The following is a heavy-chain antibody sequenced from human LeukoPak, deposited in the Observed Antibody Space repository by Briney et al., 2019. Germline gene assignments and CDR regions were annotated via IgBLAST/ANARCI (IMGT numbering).Heavy chain of an antibody. V-gene: IGHV3-23*01. CDR1: GFTFSSYA. Sequence: GGSLRLSCAASGFTFSSYAMSWVRQAPGKGLEWVSVICGGGGRTYYADSVKGRFTISRDNSKNTLYLQMNSLRAEDTAVYYCAKERDIVLMVYPDYFDYWGQGTLVTVSS. CDR2: ICGGGGRT. D-gene: IGHD2-8*01. J-gene: IGHJ4*02. CDR3: AKERDIVLMVYPDYFDY.